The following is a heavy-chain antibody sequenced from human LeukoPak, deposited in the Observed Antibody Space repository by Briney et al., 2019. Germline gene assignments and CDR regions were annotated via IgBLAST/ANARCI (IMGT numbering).Heavy chain of an antibody. V-gene: IGHV3-23*01. CDR2: ISNSGNT. CDR1: GFTLSSYA. Sequence: PARSLRLSCAASGFTLSSYAMSWVRQAPGKGLEWVSAISNSGNTYHADSLKGRFTISRDSSKNTLFLQMNRLRPEDAAVYYCAKAPVTTCRGAYCYPFDYWGQGTLVTVSS. D-gene: IGHD2-21*01. CDR3: AKAPVTTCRGAYCYPFDY. J-gene: IGHJ4*02.